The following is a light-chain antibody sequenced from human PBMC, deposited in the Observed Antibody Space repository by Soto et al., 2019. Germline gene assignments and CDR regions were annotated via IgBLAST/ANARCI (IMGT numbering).Light chain of an antibody. J-gene: IGKJ5*01. Sequence: EVVLTQSPATLSLSPGERATLSCRASESVFGYLAWYQHKPGQAPRLLIYDASNRATGVSARFSGSGSGTDFTLTISSLEPEDFAVYYCQQRYRWPPITFGQGTRLEIK. CDR3: QQRYRWPPIT. V-gene: IGKV3-11*01. CDR2: DAS. CDR1: ESVFGY.